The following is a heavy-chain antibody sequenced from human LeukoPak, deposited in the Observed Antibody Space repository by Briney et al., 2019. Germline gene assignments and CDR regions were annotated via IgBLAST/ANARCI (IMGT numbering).Heavy chain of an antibody. D-gene: IGHD3-10*01. CDR3: AKGHSLYGSGSFMDV. Sequence: PGGSLRLSRAASRFTFSSFAMSWVRQVPGKGLEWVSAISGSGGSTYYADSVKGRFTISRDNSKNTLYLQMNSLRVEDTAVYYCAKGHSLYGSGSFMDVWGKGTTVTVSS. J-gene: IGHJ6*03. V-gene: IGHV3-23*01. CDR2: ISGSGGST. CDR1: RFTFSSFA.